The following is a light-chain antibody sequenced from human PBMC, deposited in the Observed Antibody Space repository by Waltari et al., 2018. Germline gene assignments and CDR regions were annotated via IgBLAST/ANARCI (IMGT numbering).Light chain of an antibody. CDR1: QSVSSTY. V-gene: IGKV3-20*01. CDR3: QQYVSSPLT. J-gene: IGKJ4*01. CDR2: GAS. Sequence: EIVLTQSPGTLPLPPGERATLSCRTSQSVSSTYIAWYQQKPGQTPSLLIYGASNRATGIPDRFSGSGSGTDFTLTISRLEPEDSAVYYCQQYVSSPLTFGGGTKVEIK.